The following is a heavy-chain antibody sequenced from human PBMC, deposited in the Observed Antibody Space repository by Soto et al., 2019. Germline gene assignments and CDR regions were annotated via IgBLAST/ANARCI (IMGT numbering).Heavy chain of an antibody. Sequence: QVQLLQAGAEVTKPGASVKVSCKASGYPFTSYGVSWVRQAPGQGLEWIGWISASDGETHSAQKFQGRVTMTTDTSTTTAYLDLRSLTSDDTAVYYCVRDPRWQQLEFDSWGQGTLVTVSS. CDR1: GYPFTSYG. V-gene: IGHV1-18*01. D-gene: IGHD1-1*01. J-gene: IGHJ4*02. CDR2: ISASDGET. CDR3: VRDPRWQQLEFDS.